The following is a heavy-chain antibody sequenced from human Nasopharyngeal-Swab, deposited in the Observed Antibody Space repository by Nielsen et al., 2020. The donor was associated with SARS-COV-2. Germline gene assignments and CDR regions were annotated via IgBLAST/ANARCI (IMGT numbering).Heavy chain of an antibody. CDR2: IYAGGST. CDR1: GFSVSTKY. V-gene: IGHV3-66*01. J-gene: IGHJ4*02. CDR3: ARGDDSSGYPYSHDY. D-gene: IGHD3-22*01. Sequence: GESLKISCAASGFSVSTKYMSWVRQAPGKGLEWVSSIYAGGSTYYADSVKGRFTISRDNSKNTLYLQMNSLRAEDTAVYYCARGDDSSGYPYSHDYWGQGTLVTVSP.